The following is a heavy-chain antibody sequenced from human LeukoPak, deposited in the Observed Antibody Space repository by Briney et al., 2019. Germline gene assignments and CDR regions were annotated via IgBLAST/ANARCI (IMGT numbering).Heavy chain of an antibody. CDR2: ISYDGSNK. J-gene: IGHJ6*02. CDR3: AKDLVYCSGGSCDLGLDV. V-gene: IGHV3-30*18. D-gene: IGHD2-15*01. Sequence: PGGSLRLSCAASGFTFSSYGMHWVRQAPGKGLEWVAVISYDGSNKYYADSVKGRFTISRDNSKSTLYLQMNSLRAEDTAVYYCAKDLVYCSGGSCDLGLDVWGQGTTVTVSS. CDR1: GFTFSSYG.